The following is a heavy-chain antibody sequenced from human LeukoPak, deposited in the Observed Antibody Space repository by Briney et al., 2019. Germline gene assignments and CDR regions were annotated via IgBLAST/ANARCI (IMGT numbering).Heavy chain of an antibody. V-gene: IGHV3-7*01. CDR3: ATSARTYIGSSLDY. D-gene: IGHD2-15*01. J-gene: IGHJ4*02. CDR2: IKQDGSEK. CDR1: GFTFSSYW. Sequence: GGSLRLSCAVSGFTFSSYWMSWVRQAPGKGLEWVANIKQDGSEKYYVDSVKGRFTISRDNAKNTLYLQMNSLRAEDTALYYCATSARTYIGSSLDYWGQGTLVTVSS.